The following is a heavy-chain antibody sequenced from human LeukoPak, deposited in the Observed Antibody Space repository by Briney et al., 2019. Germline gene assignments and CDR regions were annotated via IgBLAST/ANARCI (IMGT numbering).Heavy chain of an antibody. CDR2: IWYDGDKK. V-gene: IGHV3-33*01. D-gene: IGHD2-8*02. Sequence: GSLRLSCAASGFIFSNYGMQWVRQAPGKGLGWVAAIWYDGDKKYYADSVKGRFTISRENSKNPLYLKMNSLRVGDTAMYYCAREPLCNSDFPTGLDYWGQGTQVTVSS. J-gene: IGHJ4*02. CDR3: AREPLCNSDFPTGLDY. CDR1: GFIFSNYG.